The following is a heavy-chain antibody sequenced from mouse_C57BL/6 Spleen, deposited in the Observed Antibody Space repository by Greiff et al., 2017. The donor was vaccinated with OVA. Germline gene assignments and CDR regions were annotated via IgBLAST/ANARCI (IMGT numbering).Heavy chain of an antibody. CDR3: ARKSPSAYYAMDY. Sequence: VQLQQPGAELVKPGASVKLSCKASGYTFTSYWMHWVKQRPGRGLEWTGRIDPNSGGTKYNEKFKSKATLTVDKPSSTAYMQLSSLTSEDSAVYYCARKSPSAYYAMDYWGQGTSVTVSS. CDR2: IDPNSGGT. V-gene: IGHV1-72*01. J-gene: IGHJ4*01. CDR1: GYTFTSYW.